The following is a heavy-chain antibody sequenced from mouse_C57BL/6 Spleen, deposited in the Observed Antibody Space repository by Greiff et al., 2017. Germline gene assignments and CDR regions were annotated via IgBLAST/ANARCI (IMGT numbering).Heavy chain of an antibody. Sequence: VKLMESGPGLVQPSQSLSITCTVSGFSLTSYGVHWVRQSPGKGLEWLGVIWSGGSTDYNAAFISRLSISKDNSKSQVFFKMNSLQADDTAIYYCARNRAYYSYYYARDYWGQGTSVTVSS. D-gene: IGHD2-12*01. CDR1: GFSLTSYG. V-gene: IGHV2-2*01. J-gene: IGHJ4*01. CDR3: ARNRAYYSYYYARDY. CDR2: IWSGGST.